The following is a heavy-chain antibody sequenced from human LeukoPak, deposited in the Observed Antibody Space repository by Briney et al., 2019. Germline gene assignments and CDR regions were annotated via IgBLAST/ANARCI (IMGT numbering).Heavy chain of an antibody. V-gene: IGHV4-31*03. CDR1: GGSISSGGYY. CDR3: AGYTVTTGNY. D-gene: IGHD4-17*01. Sequence: ASETLSLTCTVSGGSISSGGYYWSWIRQHPGKGLEWIGYIYYSGSTYYNPSLKSRVTISVDTSKNQFSLKLSSVTAADTAVYYCAGYTVTTGNYWGQGTLVTVSS. CDR2: IYYSGST. J-gene: IGHJ4*02.